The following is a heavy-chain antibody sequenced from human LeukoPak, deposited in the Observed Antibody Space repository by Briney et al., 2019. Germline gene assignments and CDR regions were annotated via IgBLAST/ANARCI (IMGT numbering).Heavy chain of an antibody. CDR2: IWYDGSNK. D-gene: IGHD3-9*01. J-gene: IGHJ4*02. CDR3: ARDDI. V-gene: IGHV3-33*01. Sequence: PGGSLRISCEVSGFRLTTYGMHWVRQAPGKGLEWVAVIWYDGSNKYYADSVKGRFTISRDNSKNTLYLQMNSLRAEDTAVYYCARDDIWGQGTLVTVSS. CDR1: GFRLTTYG.